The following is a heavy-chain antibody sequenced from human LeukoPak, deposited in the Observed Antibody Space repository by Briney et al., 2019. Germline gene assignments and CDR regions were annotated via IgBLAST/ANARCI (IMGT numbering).Heavy chain of an antibody. CDR3: ARAAYCGGDCYYFDH. Sequence: SETLSLTCTVSGGSISSCYWSWIRRPAGKGLEWIGRIYTSGSTNYNPSLKSRVTMSVDTSKNQFSLKLSSVTAADTAVYYCARAAYCGGDCYYFDHWGQGTLVTVSS. CDR2: IYTSGST. CDR1: GGSISSCY. D-gene: IGHD2-21*01. V-gene: IGHV4-4*07. J-gene: IGHJ4*02.